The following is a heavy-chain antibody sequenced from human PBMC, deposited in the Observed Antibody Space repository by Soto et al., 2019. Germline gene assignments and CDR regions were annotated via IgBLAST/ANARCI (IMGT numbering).Heavy chain of an antibody. CDR3: ASQFLGEAVAGTFGMDV. CDR1: GFTFSSYG. V-gene: IGHV3-33*01. CDR2: IWYDGSNK. D-gene: IGHD6-19*01. J-gene: IGHJ6*02. Sequence: GGSLRLSCAASGFTFSSYGMHWVRQAPGKGLEWVAVIWYDGSNKYYADSVKGRFTISRDNSKNTLYLQMNSLRAEDTAVYYCASQFLGEAVAGTFGMDVWGQGTTVTVSS.